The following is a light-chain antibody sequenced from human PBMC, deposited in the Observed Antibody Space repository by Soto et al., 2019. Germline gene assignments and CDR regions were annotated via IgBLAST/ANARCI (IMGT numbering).Light chain of an antibody. CDR1: SSDVGAYNY. CDR3: SSYTSGSTWV. Sequence: QSALTQPASVSGSPEQSITISCTGTSSDVGAYNYVSWYQQHPGKAPKLMIYEVSNRPSGVSNRFSGSKSGNTASLTISGLQAEDEGDYYCSSYTSGSTWVFGGGTKLTVL. CDR2: EVS. V-gene: IGLV2-14*01. J-gene: IGLJ3*02.